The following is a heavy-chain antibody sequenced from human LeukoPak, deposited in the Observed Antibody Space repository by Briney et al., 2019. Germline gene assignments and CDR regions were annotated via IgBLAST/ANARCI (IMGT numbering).Heavy chain of an antibody. J-gene: IGHJ4*02. Sequence: GGSLRLSCAASGFTFNSYAMSWVRQAPGKGLEWVSAISGSGVSTSYADSVKGRFTISRDNPKNTLYLQMNSLRAEDTAVYYCAKFVSYYYESSGYYHFDYWGQGTLVTVSS. V-gene: IGHV3-23*01. CDR3: AKFVSYYYESSGYYHFDY. D-gene: IGHD3-22*01. CDR1: GFTFNSYA. CDR2: ISGSGVST.